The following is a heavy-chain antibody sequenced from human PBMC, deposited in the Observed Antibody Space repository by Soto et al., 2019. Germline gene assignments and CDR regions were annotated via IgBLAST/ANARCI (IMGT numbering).Heavy chain of an antibody. D-gene: IGHD3-22*01. CDR1: GYTFTSYD. V-gene: IGHV1-8*01. Sequence: QVQLVQSGAEVKKPGASVKVSCKASGYTFTSYDINWVRQATGQGLEGMGWMNPNSGNTGYAQKFQGRVTMTRNTSISTAYMELSSLRSEDTAVYYCARVGYNYDSSGYYLSFDYWGQGTLVTVSS. J-gene: IGHJ4*02. CDR3: ARVGYNYDSSGYYLSFDY. CDR2: MNPNSGNT.